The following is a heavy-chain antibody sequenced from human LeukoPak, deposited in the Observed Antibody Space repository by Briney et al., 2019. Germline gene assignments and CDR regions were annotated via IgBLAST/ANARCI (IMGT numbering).Heavy chain of an antibody. J-gene: IGHJ4*02. D-gene: IGHD3-22*01. CDR3: ARDPYDSSGYFDY. Sequence: SETLSLTCTVSGGSISYSSYYWGWIRQPPGKGLEWIGSIFHSGSTFYNPSLKSRVTISVDTSKNQLSLKLTSVAAADTAVYYCARDPYDSSGYFDYWGQGTLVTVSS. V-gene: IGHV4-39*07. CDR2: IFHSGST. CDR1: GGSISYSSYY.